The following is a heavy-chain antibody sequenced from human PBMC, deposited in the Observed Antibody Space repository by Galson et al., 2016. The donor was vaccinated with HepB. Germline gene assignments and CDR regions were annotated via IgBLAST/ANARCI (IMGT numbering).Heavy chain of an antibody. CDR3: AELPTGSYAFAI. CDR2: ISYDGNNK. J-gene: IGHJ3*02. Sequence: SLRLSCAASGFTFSIYSMHWVRQAPGKGLEWVAMISYDGNNKYYADSVKGRFTISRDNSKNTLYLQMNRLRAEHTAIYYCAELPTGSYAFAIWGQGTMVTVSS. V-gene: IGHV3-30-3*01. CDR1: GFTFSIYS. D-gene: IGHD1-26*01.